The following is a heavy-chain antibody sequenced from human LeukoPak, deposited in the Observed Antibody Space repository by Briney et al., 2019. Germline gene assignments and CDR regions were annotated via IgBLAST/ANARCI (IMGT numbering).Heavy chain of an antibody. Sequence: PSETLSLTCAVYGGSFSGYYWSWIRQPPGKGPEWIGEINHSGSTNYNPSLKSRVTISVDTSKNQFSLKLSSVTAADTAVYYCASNYYGSGSYYFADYWGQGTLVTVSS. CDR1: GGSFSGYY. V-gene: IGHV4-34*01. CDR3: ASNYYGSGSYYFADY. D-gene: IGHD3-10*01. CDR2: INHSGST. J-gene: IGHJ4*02.